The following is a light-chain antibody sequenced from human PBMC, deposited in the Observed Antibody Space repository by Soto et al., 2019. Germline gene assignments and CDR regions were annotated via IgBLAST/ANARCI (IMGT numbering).Light chain of an antibody. Sequence: QSALTQPPSASGSPGQSVTISCTGTSSDVGGYNYVSWYQQHPGKAPKLMIYEVSKRPSGVPDRFSGSKSGNTASLTVSGLQAEDEADYYCAAWDDSLSWVFGGGTKLTVL. CDR3: AAWDDSLSWV. V-gene: IGLV2-8*01. J-gene: IGLJ3*02. CDR2: EVS. CDR1: SSDVGGYNY.